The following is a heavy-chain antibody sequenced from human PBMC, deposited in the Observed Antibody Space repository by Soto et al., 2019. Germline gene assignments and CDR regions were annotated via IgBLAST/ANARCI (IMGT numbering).Heavy chain of an antibody. CDR1: GGSISSGGYY. CDR3: ARDLRGGSYYDY. CDR2: IYYSGST. J-gene: IGHJ4*02. D-gene: IGHD1-26*01. V-gene: IGHV4-31*03. Sequence: QVQLQESGPGLVKPSQTLSLTCTVSGGSISSGGYYWSWIRQHPGKGLEWIGYIYYSGSTYYTPSLKSRVTISVDSSKNQFSLKLSAVTAADTAVYYCARDLRGGSYYDYWGQGTLVTVSS.